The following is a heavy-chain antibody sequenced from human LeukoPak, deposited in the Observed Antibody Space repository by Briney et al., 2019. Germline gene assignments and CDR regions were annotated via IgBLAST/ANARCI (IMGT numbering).Heavy chain of an antibody. J-gene: IGHJ5*02. D-gene: IGHD1-1*01. CDR2: IIPILGIA. CDR1: GGTFSSYT. V-gene: IGHV1-69*04. Sequence: SXXVFCKASGGTFSSYTISWVRQAPGQGLEWMGRIIPILGIANYAQKFQGRVTITTDKSTSTAYMELSSLRSEDTAVYYCARDLSGLERLGEHNWFDPWGQGTLVTVSS. CDR3: ARDLSGLERLGEHNWFDP.